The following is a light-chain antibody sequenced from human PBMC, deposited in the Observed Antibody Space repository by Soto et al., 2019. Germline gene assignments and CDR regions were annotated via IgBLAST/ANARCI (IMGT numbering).Light chain of an antibody. CDR2: AAS. Sequence: DIQMTHSPSSLSASVGDRVTITCRASQGISTYLNWYQQKPGKAPKLLIYAASSLQSGVPSRFSGSGSEKDFTLTISSLQPEDFATYSCQQSYSSTWTFGHGTKV. CDR3: QQSYSSTWT. V-gene: IGKV1-39*01. J-gene: IGKJ1*01. CDR1: QGISTY.